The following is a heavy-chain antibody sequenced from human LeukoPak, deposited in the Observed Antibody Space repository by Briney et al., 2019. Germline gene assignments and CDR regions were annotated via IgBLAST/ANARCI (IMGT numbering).Heavy chain of an antibody. V-gene: IGHV3-23*01. Sequence: PGGSLRLSCAASGFTFSSYAMSWVRQAPGKGLEWVSAISGSGGSTYYADSVKGRFTISRDNSKNTLYLQMNSLRAEDTAVYYCAKSHRDIAAAGILCYFDYWGQGTLVTVSS. CDR1: GFTFSSYA. J-gene: IGHJ4*02. CDR2: ISGSGGST. CDR3: AKSHRDIAAAGILCYFDY. D-gene: IGHD6-13*01.